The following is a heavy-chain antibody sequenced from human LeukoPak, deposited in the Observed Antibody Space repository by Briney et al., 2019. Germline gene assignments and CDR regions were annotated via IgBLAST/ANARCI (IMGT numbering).Heavy chain of an antibody. CDR2: TYIDGTT. J-gene: IGHJ3*02. V-gene: IGHV3-66*01. CDR3: ARATYSSSWSAAFDI. CDR1: GFTITSNY. Sequence: PGGCLRLSCAASGFTITSNYMSWVRQAPGKGLEWVSITYIDGTTYYADSVKGRFTISRDSSKNTLYVQMNSLRVEDTAVYYCARATYSSSWSAAFDIWGQGTVVTVSS. D-gene: IGHD6-13*01.